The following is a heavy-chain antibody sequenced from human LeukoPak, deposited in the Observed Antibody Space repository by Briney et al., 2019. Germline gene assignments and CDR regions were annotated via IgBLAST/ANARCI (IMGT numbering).Heavy chain of an antibody. CDR2: IRYDGSNK. Sequence: QPGGSLRLSCAASGFTFSSYGMHWVRQAPGKGLEWVAFIRYDGSNKYYADPVKGRFTISRDNSKNTLYLQMNSLRAEDTAVYYCAKPGLLEWLPNLDYWGQGTLVTVSS. J-gene: IGHJ4*02. CDR1: GFTFSSYG. V-gene: IGHV3-30*02. D-gene: IGHD3-3*01. CDR3: AKPGLLEWLPNLDY.